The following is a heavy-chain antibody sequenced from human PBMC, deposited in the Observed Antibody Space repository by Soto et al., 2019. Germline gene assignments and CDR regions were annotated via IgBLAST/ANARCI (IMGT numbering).Heavy chain of an antibody. Sequence: SETLSLTCTVSGGSISSYYWSWIRQPAGKGLEWIGRIYTSGSTNYNPSLKSRVTMSVDTSKNQFSLKLSSVTAADTAVYYCARVGCSGGSCYYHYYYGMDVWGQGTAVTVSS. CDR2: IYTSGST. V-gene: IGHV4-4*07. D-gene: IGHD2-15*01. CDR3: ARVGCSGGSCYYHYYYGMDV. CDR1: GGSISSYY. J-gene: IGHJ6*02.